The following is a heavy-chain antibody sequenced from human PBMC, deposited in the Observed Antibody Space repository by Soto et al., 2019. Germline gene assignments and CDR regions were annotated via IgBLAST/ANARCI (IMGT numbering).Heavy chain of an antibody. J-gene: IGHJ5*02. CDR1: GGSINSGGYS. Sequence: SETLSLTCTVSGGSINSGGYSWTWIRQPPGKGLEWIGFIYHTGTTYYNPSLKSRVTISVDRSMNQFSLKLNSVVAAYTAVYYCARGVNCYDSSGSSWFDPWGQGALVTVS. D-gene: IGHD3-22*01. CDR3: ARGVNCYDSSGSSWFDP. CDR2: IYHTGTT. V-gene: IGHV4-30-2*01.